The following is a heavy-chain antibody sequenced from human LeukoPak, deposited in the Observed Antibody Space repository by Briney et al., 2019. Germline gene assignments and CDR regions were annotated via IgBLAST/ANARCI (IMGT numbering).Heavy chain of an antibody. CDR1: GGSISSGSYY. D-gene: IGHD3-22*01. Sequence: PSETLSLTCTVSGGSISSGSYYWSWIRQPAGKGLEWIGRIYTSGSTNYNPSLKSRVTISVDTSKNQFSLKLSSVTAADTAVYYCARGYYDSSGYYGVLRTWGQGTLVTVSS. CDR2: IYTSGST. J-gene: IGHJ5*02. CDR3: ARGYYDSSGYYGVLRT. V-gene: IGHV4-61*02.